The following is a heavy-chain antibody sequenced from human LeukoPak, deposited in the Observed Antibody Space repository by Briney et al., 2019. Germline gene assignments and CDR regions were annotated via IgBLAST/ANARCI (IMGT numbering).Heavy chain of an antibody. CDR1: GFTFSSYS. CDR3: ATRPHRVYYYYYYMDV. CDR2: ISSSSSYI. J-gene: IGHJ6*03. V-gene: IGHV3-21*04. Sequence: GGSLRLSCAASGFTFSSYSMNWVRQAPGKGLEWVSSISSSSSYIYYADSVKGRFTISRDNSKNTLYLQMNSLRAEDTAVYYCATRPHRVYYYYYYMDVWGKGTTVTISS.